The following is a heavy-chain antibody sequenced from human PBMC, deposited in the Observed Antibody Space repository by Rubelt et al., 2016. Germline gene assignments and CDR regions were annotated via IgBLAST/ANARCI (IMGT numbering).Heavy chain of an antibody. CDR2: IYYSGST. CDR3: ARGYSSGWSSYYFDY. V-gene: IGHV4-59*12. CDR1: GGSISSYY. Sequence: QVQLQESGPGLVKPSETLSLTCTVSGGSISSYYWSWIRQPPGKGLAWIGYIYYSGSTNYNPSLKSRVTISVDTSKNQFSLKLSSVTAADTAVYYCARGYSSGWSSYYFDYWGQGTLVTVSS. D-gene: IGHD6-19*01. J-gene: IGHJ4*02.